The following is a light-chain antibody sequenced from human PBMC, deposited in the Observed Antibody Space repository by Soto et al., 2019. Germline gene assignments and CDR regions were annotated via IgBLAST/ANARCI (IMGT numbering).Light chain of an antibody. Sequence: QSALPQPASVYGSPGESITISCTGTSSDVGGYNYVSWYQQHPGKAPKLMIYDVSNRPSGVSNRFSGSKSGNTAPLTISGLQAEDEADYYCSSYTSSSTYVFGTGTKVTVL. J-gene: IGLJ1*01. CDR3: SSYTSSSTYV. CDR2: DVS. V-gene: IGLV2-14*01. CDR1: SSDVGGYNY.